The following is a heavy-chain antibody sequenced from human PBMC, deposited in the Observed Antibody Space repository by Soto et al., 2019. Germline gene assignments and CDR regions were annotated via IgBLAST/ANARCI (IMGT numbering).Heavy chain of an antibody. J-gene: IGHJ5*02. CDR3: ARDQKSLLWFGEPESRWFDP. Sequence: TSETLSLTCTVSGGSISSGGYYWSWIRQHPGKGLEWIGYIYYSGSTYYNPSLKSRVTISVDTSKNQFSLKLSSVTAADTAVYYCARDQKSLLWFGEPESRWFDPWGQGTLVTVSS. D-gene: IGHD3-10*01. CDR2: IYYSGST. V-gene: IGHV4-31*03. CDR1: GGSISSGGYY.